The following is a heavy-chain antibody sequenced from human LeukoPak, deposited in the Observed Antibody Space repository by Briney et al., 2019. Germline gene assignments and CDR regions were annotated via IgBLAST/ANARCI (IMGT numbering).Heavy chain of an antibody. V-gene: IGHV4-30-2*01. CDR1: GGSISSGGYS. CDR2: IYHSGST. D-gene: IGHD5-18*01. J-gene: IGHJ4*02. Sequence: SETLSLTCAVSGGSISSGGYSWSWIRQPQGKGLEWIGYIYHSGSTYYNPSLKSRVTISVDRSKNQFSLKLSSVTAADTAVYYCARGRYSYGYYFDYWGQGTLVTVSS. CDR3: ARGRYSYGYYFDY.